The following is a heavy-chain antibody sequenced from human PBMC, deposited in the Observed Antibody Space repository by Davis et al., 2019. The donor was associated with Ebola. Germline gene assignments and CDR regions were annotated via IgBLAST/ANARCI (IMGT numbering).Heavy chain of an antibody. J-gene: IGHJ4*02. CDR3: VRFWSGSN. CDR2: IIPIFGTA. Sequence: AASVKVSCKASGGTFSSYAISWVRQAPGQGLEWMGGIIPIFGTANHAQKFQGRVTITADESTSTAYMELSSLRAEDTAVYYCVRFWSGSNWGQGTLVTVSS. D-gene: IGHD3-3*01. V-gene: IGHV1-69*13. CDR1: GGTFSSYA.